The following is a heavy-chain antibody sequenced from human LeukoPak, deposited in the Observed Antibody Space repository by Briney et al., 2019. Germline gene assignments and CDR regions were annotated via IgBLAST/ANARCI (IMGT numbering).Heavy chain of an antibody. V-gene: IGHV1-2*02. CDR1: GYTFTGYY. CDR3: ARPLPGYSSGWYEY. CDR2: INPNSGGT. J-gene: IGHJ4*02. D-gene: IGHD6-19*01. Sequence: ASVKVSCKASGYTFTGYYMHWVRQAPGQGLEWMGWINPNSGGTNYAQKFQGRVTMTRDTSISTAYMELSRLRSDDTAVYYCARPLPGYSSGWYEYWGQGTLVTASS.